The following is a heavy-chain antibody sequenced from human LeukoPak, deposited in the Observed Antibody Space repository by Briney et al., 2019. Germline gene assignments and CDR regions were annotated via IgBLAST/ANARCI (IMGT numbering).Heavy chain of an antibody. D-gene: IGHD6-13*01. J-gene: IGHJ4*02. CDR1: GFTFSSYA. Sequence: GGSLRLSCAASGFTFSSYAMSWVRQAPGKGLEWVSAISGRDGRTYYTESVKGRFTISRDNSKNTLYLQMNSLRAEDTAVYYCSTSPSFGSSWYQFNYWGQGTLVTVSS. CDR3: STSPSFGSSWYQFNY. V-gene: IGHV3-23*01. CDR2: ISGRDGRT.